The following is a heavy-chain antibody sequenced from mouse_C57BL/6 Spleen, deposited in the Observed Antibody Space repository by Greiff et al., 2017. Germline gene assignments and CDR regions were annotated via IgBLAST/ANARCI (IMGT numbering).Heavy chain of an antibody. Sequence: QVQLKESGAELVRPGASVTLSCKASGYTFTDYEMHWVKQTPVHGLEWIGAIDPETGGTAYNQKFKGKAILTADKSSSTAYMELRSLTSEDSAVYYCTSCYGSSFAYWGQGTLVTVSA. CDR3: TSCYGSSFAY. J-gene: IGHJ3*01. V-gene: IGHV1-15*01. D-gene: IGHD1-1*01. CDR2: IDPETGGT. CDR1: GYTFTDYE.